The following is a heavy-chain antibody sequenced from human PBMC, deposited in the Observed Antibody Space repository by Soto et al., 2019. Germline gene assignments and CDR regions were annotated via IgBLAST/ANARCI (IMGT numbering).Heavy chain of an antibody. J-gene: IGHJ6*02. CDR2: IYYSGTT. V-gene: IGHV4-30-4*01. CDR1: GGSISSGDYY. Sequence: QVQLQESGPGLVKPSQTLSLTCTVSGGSISSGDYYWSWIRQPPGKGLEWIGYIYYSGTTYYNPSLKSRVTLSVDTSKNQFSLKVNSVTAADTAVYYCARALIQLWPHYYYGMDVWGQGTTVTVSS. D-gene: IGHD5-18*01. CDR3: ARALIQLWPHYYYGMDV.